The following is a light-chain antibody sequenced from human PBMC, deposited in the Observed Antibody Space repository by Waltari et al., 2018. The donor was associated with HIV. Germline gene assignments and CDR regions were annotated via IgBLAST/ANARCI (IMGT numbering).Light chain of an antibody. J-gene: IGKJ4*01. CDR3: QQYNNGLT. CDR2: GAS. V-gene: IGKV3-15*01. CDR1: QRISGN. Sequence: EIVMTQSPATLSVSPGERATLSCRASQRISGNLAWYQQKPGQAPRILIYGASTRATGIPARFSGSGSRTEFTLTISSLQSEDFAIYYCQQYNNGLTFGGGTKVEIK.